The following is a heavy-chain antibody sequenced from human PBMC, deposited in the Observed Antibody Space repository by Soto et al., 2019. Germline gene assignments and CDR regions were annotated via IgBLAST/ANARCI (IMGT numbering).Heavy chain of an antibody. V-gene: IGHV4-31*03. CDR2: IYYSGST. CDR1: GGSISSGGYY. D-gene: IGHD3-9*01. J-gene: IGHJ4*02. CDR3: ARERTAYYVDY. Sequence: SETLSLTCTVSGGSISSGGYYWSWIRQHPGKGLEWIGYIYYSGSTYYNPSLKSRVTISVDTSKNQFSLKLSSVTAADTAVYYCARERTAYYVDYWGQGTLVTVSS.